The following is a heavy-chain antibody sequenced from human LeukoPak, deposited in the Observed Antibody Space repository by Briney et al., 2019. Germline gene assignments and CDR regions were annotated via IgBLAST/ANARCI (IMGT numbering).Heavy chain of an antibody. CDR1: GFTFSSYA. V-gene: IGHV3-23*01. CDR2: IRASGGTT. D-gene: IGHD3-10*01. J-gene: IGHJ4*02. Sequence: GGSLRLSCAASGFTFSSYAVSWVRQAPVKGLEWVSLIRASGGTTYYPDSIKGRFTISRDNSKNTLYLQMDSLRAEDTAVYYCATTVVRGVIKYYFDFWGQGTLVTVSS. CDR3: ATTVVRGVIKYYFDF.